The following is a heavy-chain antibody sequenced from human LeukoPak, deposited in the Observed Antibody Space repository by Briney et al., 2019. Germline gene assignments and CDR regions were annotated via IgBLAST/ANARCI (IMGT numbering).Heavy chain of an antibody. J-gene: IGHJ6*02. Sequence: PSETLSLTCAVYGVSFSGYYWSWIRQPPGKGLEWIGEINHSGSTNYNPSLKSRVTISVDTSKNQFSLKLSSVTAADTAVYYCATGDGYGPDGYYYGMDVWGQGTTVTVSS. D-gene: IGHD5-24*01. CDR3: ATGDGYGPDGYYYGMDV. V-gene: IGHV4-34*01. CDR1: GVSFSGYY. CDR2: INHSGST.